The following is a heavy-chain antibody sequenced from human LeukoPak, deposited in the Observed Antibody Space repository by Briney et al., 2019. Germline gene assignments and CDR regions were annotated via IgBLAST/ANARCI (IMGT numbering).Heavy chain of an antibody. D-gene: IGHD1-26*01. Sequence: GGSLRLSCAASGITLDTYTINWVRQAPGKGLEWVSSIVTGTGKHYADSVKGRFTISRDNSKNTLYLQMNSLRAEDTAVYYCAKDVGWDGTGGFDYWGQGTLVTVSS. V-gene: IGHV3-23*01. CDR2: IVTGTGK. J-gene: IGHJ4*02. CDR3: AKDVGWDGTGGFDY. CDR1: GITLDTYT.